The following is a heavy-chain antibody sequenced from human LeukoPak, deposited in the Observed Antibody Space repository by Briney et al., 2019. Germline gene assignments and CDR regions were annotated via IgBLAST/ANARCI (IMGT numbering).Heavy chain of an antibody. J-gene: IGHJ4*02. CDR1: GGSFSGYY. CDR2: INHSGST. V-gene: IGHV4-34*01. D-gene: IGHD6-6*01. Sequence: SETLSLTCAVYGGSFSGYYWSWIRQPPGKGLEWIGEINHSGSTNYNPSLKSRVTISVDTSKNQFSLKLSSVTAADTAVYYCATAREAYSSSGEIDYWGQGTLVTVPS. CDR3: ATAREAYSSSGEIDY.